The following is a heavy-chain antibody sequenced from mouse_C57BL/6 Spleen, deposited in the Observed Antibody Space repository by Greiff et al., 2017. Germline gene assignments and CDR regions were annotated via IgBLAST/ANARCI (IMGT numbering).Heavy chain of an antibody. CDR2: ISYDGSN. CDR3: SRGDYYGSSSGYYAMDY. J-gene: IGHJ4*01. V-gene: IGHV3-6*01. Sequence: EVQLQESGPGLVKPSQSLSLTCSVPGYSITSGYYWNWIRQFPGNKLGWMGYISYDGSNNSNPSLKNRISITRDTSKNQFFLKLNSVTTEDTATYYCSRGDYYGSSSGYYAMDYWGQGTSVTVSS. CDR1: GYSITSGYY. D-gene: IGHD1-1*01.